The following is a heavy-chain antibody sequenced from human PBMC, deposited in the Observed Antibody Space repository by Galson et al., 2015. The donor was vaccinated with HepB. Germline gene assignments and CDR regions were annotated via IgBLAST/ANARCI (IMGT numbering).Heavy chain of an antibody. Sequence: SVKVSCKASGYTFTSYGISWVRQAPGQGLEWMGWISAYNGNTHYAQNFQDRVTMTTDTSTSTAYMELRSLRSDDTAVYYCARPDIAVAGYFDHWGQGTLVTVSS. CDR2: ISAYNGNT. CDR3: ARPDIAVAGYFDH. CDR1: GYTFTSYG. D-gene: IGHD6-19*01. V-gene: IGHV1-18*04. J-gene: IGHJ4*02.